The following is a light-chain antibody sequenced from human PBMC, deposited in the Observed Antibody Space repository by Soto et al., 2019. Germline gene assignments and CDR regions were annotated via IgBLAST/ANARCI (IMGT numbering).Light chain of an antibody. V-gene: IGKV3-15*01. CDR3: QKYNTAPQT. CDR2: GAS. CDR1: QSVSSN. Sequence: EIVMTQSPATLSVSPGERATLSCRASQSVSSNLAWYQQKPGQAPRLLIYGASTRATGIPARFSGSGSGTEFTLTISSLQSEDFAVYYCQKYNTAPQTFGPGTKVEIK. J-gene: IGKJ1*01.